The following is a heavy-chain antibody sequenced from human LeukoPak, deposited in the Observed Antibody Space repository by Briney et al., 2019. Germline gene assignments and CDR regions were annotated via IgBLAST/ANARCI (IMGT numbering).Heavy chain of an antibody. J-gene: IGHJ5*02. CDR2: ISAYNGNT. CDR3: AREPYSSSWYDIKPQNWFDP. V-gene: IGHV1-18*01. Sequence: ASVKVSCKASGGIFSSYAISWVRQAPGQGLEWMGWISAYNGNTNYAQKLQGRVTMTTDTSTSTAYMELRSLRSDDTAVYYCAREPYSSSWYDIKPQNWFDPWGQGTLVTVSS. CDR1: GGIFSSYA. D-gene: IGHD6-13*01.